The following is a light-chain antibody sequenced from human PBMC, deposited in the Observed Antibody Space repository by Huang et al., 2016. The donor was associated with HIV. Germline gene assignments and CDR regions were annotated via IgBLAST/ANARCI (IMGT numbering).Light chain of an antibody. J-gene: IGKJ1*01. CDR1: QSVSSN. V-gene: IGKV3-15*01. CDR3: QQYDNWPPGT. CDR2: GAS. Sequence: EVVMTQSPATLSMSPGERGTLSCRASQSVSSNLAWYQQMPGPAPRLLLYGASTRATGIPARCSGSGSGTEFTLIISSLQSEDFAVYYCQQYDNWPPGTFGQGTKVEIK.